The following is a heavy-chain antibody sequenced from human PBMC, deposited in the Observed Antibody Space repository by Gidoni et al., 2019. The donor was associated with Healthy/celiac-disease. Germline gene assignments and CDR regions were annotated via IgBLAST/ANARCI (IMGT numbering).Heavy chain of an antibody. D-gene: IGHD2-15*01. CDR3: ARPFGAYCSGGSCYSYFDY. CDR1: GYSFTSYW. Sequence: EVQLVQSGAEVKKPGESLKISCKGSGYSFTSYWIGWVRQMPGKGLEWMGIIYPGDSDTRYSPSFQGQVTISADKSISTAYLQWSSLKASDTAMYYCARPFGAYCSGGSCYSYFDYWGQGTLVTVSS. J-gene: IGHJ4*02. V-gene: IGHV5-51*01. CDR2: IYPGDSDT.